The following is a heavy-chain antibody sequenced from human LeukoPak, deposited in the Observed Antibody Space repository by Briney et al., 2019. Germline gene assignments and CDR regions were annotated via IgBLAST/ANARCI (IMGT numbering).Heavy chain of an antibody. J-gene: IGHJ4*02. CDR3: ARPHDYGDYSVNFDY. V-gene: IGHV5-51*01. Sequence: GESLKISCKGSGYSFTSYWIGWVRQMPGKGLEWMGIIYPGDSDTRYSPSFQGQVTISADKSISTAYLQWSSLRASDTAMYYCARPHDYGDYSVNFDYWGQGTLVTVSS. CDR2: IYPGDSDT. CDR1: GYSFTSYW. D-gene: IGHD4-17*01.